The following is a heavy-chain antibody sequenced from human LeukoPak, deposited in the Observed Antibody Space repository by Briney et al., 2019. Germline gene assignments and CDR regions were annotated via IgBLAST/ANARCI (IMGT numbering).Heavy chain of an antibody. V-gene: IGHV4-38-2*02. J-gene: IGHJ6*03. CDR2: IYHTRSS. Sequence: TSETLSLTCTVSGYSIRSGYYWACIRKPPGKGRVWIAYIYHTRSSYYNPSLNNQLTISLHMSQSQFSMKLNSATAADTAVYYCARASPYSSSQGDNYQYMDVWGKGTTVTVSS. CDR1: GYSIRSGYY. D-gene: IGHD6-6*01. CDR3: ARASPYSSSQGDNYQYMDV.